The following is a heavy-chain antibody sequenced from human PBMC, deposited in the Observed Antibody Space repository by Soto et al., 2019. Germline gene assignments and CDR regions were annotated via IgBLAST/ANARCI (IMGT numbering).Heavy chain of an antibody. D-gene: IGHD6-6*01. Sequence: QVQLVQSGAEVKKPGSSVKVSCKASGGTFSSYAISWVRQAPGQGLEWMGGIIPIFGTANYAQKFQGRVTLTADESTSTADMELSSLRSEDTAVYYCARGIAARRVDAFDIWGQGTMVTVSS. J-gene: IGHJ3*02. CDR1: GGTFSSYA. V-gene: IGHV1-69*12. CDR3: ARGIAARRVDAFDI. CDR2: IIPIFGTA.